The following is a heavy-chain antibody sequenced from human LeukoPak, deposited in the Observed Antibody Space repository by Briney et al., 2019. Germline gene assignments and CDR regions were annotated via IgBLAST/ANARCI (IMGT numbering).Heavy chain of an antibody. V-gene: IGHV4-4*07. CDR2: IYTSGST. Sequence: PSETLSLTCAVYGGSFSGYYWSWLRQPAGKGLEWIGRIYTSGSTNYNPSLKSRVTMSVDTSKNQFSLKLSSVTAADTAVYYCAREDLYSYGSLFKFDYWGQGTLVTVSS. CDR3: AREDLYSYGSLFKFDY. J-gene: IGHJ4*02. D-gene: IGHD5-18*01. CDR1: GGSFSGYY.